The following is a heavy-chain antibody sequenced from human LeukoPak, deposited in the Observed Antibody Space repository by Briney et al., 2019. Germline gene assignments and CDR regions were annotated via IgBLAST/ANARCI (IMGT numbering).Heavy chain of an antibody. CDR3: ASFRNDSPLDY. Sequence: PSETLSLTCTVSGGSISSYYWSWIRQPPGKGLEWIGYIYYSGSTNYNPSLKSRVTISVDTSKNQFSLKLSSVTAADTAVYYCASFRNDSPLDYWGQGTLVTVSS. CDR1: GGSISSYY. D-gene: IGHD1-1*01. J-gene: IGHJ4*02. CDR2: IYYSGST. V-gene: IGHV4-59*08.